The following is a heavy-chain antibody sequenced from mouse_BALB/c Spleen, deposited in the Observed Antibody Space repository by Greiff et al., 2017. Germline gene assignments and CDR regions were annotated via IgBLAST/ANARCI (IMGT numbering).Heavy chain of an antibody. Sequence: QVTLKVSGPGILQPSQTLSLTCSFSGFSLSTSGMGVSWIRQPSGKGLEWLAHIYWDDDKRYNPSLKSRLTISKDTSRNQVFLKITSVDTADTATYYCARRTNLFDYWGQGTTLTVSS. V-gene: IGHV8-12*01. CDR2: IYWDDDK. J-gene: IGHJ2*01. D-gene: IGHD6-1*01. CDR1: GFSLSTSGMG. CDR3: ARRTNLFDY.